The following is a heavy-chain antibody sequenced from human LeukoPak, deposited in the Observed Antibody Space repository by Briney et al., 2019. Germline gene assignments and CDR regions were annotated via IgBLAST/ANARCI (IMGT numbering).Heavy chain of an antibody. CDR3: ARKAPYCGGDCLVGSISDAFDI. Sequence: GGSLRLSCAVSGFTFSDYYMSWIRQAPGKGLEWVSYISSSGSTIYYADSVKGRFTISRDNAKNSLYLQMNSLRAEDTAVYYCARKAPYCGGDCLVGSISDAFDIWGQGTMVTVSS. D-gene: IGHD2-21*01. V-gene: IGHV3-11*01. CDR1: GFTFSDYY. CDR2: ISSSGSTI. J-gene: IGHJ3*02.